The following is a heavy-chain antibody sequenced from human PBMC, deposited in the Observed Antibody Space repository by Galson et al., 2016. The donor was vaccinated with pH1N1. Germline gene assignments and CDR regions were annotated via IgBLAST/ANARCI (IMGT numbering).Heavy chain of an antibody. J-gene: IGHJ1*01. Sequence: PALVKPTQTLTLTCTFSGFSLGTSGVGVGWIRQPPGKAPEWLALIYWNDDKRYSPSLKSGLTITKDTSKSHVVLTMTNTDPVDTATYYCAHQIPGSPTFFHLWGQGTLVIVSS. CDR2: IYWNDDK. CDR1: GFSLGTSGVG. V-gene: IGHV2-5*01. D-gene: IGHD2/OR15-2a*01. CDR3: AHQIPGSPTFFHL.